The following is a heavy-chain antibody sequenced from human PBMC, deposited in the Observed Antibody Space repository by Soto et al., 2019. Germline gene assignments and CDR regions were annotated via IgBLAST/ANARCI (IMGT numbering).Heavy chain of an antibody. V-gene: IGHV2-5*02. CDR1: GFSLSTSGVG. D-gene: IGHD4-17*01. Sequence: QITLKESGPTLVKPTQTLTLTCTFSGFSLSTSGVGEGWIRQPPGKALEWLALIYWDDDKRYSPSLKSRLTITEDTSKNQVVLTMTNMDPVDTATYYCAHRQRTVYFDYWGQGTLVTVSS. CDR2: IYWDDDK. CDR3: AHRQRTVYFDY. J-gene: IGHJ4*02.